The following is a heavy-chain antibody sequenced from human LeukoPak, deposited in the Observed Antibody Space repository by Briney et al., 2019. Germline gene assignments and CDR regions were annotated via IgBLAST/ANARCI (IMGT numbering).Heavy chain of an antibody. CDR2: ISYDGSNK. Sequence: GGSLRLSCAASGFTFSSYAMHWVRQAPGKGLEWVAVISYDGSNKYYADSVRGRFTISRDNSKNTLYLQMNSLRAEDTAVYYCARESGAYAFDIWGQGTKVTVSS. J-gene: IGHJ3*02. CDR1: GFTFSSYA. D-gene: IGHD3-10*01. V-gene: IGHV3-30-3*01. CDR3: ARESGAYAFDI.